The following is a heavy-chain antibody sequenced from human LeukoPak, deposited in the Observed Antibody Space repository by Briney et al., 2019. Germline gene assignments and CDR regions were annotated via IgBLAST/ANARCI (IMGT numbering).Heavy chain of an antibody. D-gene: IGHD3-10*01. CDR1: GASISTGGFY. Sequence: PSETLSLTCTISGASISTGGFYWTWICQPPGEGLEWIGYIYYTGSVDYNASLKSRLTISLDTSKNRFSLKLNSVTAADTAVYYCARDHSYYFGSQTSTLDVWGQGTAVTVSS. J-gene: IGHJ6*02. CDR3: ARDHSYYFGSQTSTLDV. V-gene: IGHV4-31*03. CDR2: IYYTGSV.